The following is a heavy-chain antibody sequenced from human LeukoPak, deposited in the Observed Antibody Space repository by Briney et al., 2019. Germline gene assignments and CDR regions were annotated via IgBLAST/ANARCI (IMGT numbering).Heavy chain of an antibody. J-gene: IGHJ4*02. Sequence: ASVKVSCKASGYTFTNYGISWVRQAPGQGLEWMGWISAYNGNTNYAQNFQGRVTMTTETSTRTAYMELRSLRSDDTAVYYCARSHSSSSYFDYWGQETLVTVSS. CDR1: GYTFTNYG. CDR3: ARSHSSSSYFDY. CDR2: ISAYNGNT. V-gene: IGHV1-18*01. D-gene: IGHD6-6*01.